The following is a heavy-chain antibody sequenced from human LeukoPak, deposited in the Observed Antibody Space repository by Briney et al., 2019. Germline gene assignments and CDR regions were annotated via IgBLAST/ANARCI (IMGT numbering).Heavy chain of an antibody. J-gene: IGHJ4*02. D-gene: IGHD6-19*01. CDR2: IYTSGST. CDR3: ARATIAVAGFPFGY. CDR1: GGSISSYY. Sequence: PSETLSLTCTVSGGSISSYYWSWIRQPAGKGLEWIGRIYTSGSTNYNPSLKGRVTISVDKSKNQFSLKLSSVTAADTAVYYCARATIAVAGFPFGYWGQGTLVTVSS. V-gene: IGHV4-4*07.